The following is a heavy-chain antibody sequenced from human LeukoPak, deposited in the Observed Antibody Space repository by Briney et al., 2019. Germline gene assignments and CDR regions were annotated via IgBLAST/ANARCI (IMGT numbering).Heavy chain of an antibody. D-gene: IGHD3-10*01. Sequence: PSETLSLTCTVSGGPISSYYWSWIRQPPGKGLEWIGYVYYNGSTNYNPSLKSRVAVSVDTSKNQFSLKLTSVTAADTAVYYCASLKWFGDFRFDYWGPGILVTVSS. V-gene: IGHV4-59*01. J-gene: IGHJ4*02. CDR1: GGPISSYY. CDR2: VYYNGST. CDR3: ASLKWFGDFRFDY.